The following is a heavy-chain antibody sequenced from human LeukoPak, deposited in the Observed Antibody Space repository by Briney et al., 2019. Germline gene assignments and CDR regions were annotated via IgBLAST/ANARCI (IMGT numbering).Heavy chain of an antibody. CDR2: ISSSSSTI. V-gene: IGHV3-48*01. CDR3: ARESGILELRY. Sequence: PGGSLRLSCAASGFTFSSYSMNWVRQAPGKGLEWVSYISSSSSTIYYADSVKGRFTISRDNAKNSLYLQMNSLRAEDTAVYYCARESGILELRYWGQGTLVTVSS. D-gene: IGHD1-7*01. J-gene: IGHJ4*02. CDR1: GFTFSSYS.